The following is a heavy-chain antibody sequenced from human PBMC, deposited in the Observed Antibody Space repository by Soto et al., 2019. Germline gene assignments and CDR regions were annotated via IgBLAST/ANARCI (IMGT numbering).Heavy chain of an antibody. Sequence: PGGSLRLSCAASGFTFSTSWMNWVRQAPGKGLEWVADIKEDGSEKYYVDSLKGRFTISRDNAKNSLYLQMNSLRAEDTAVYYCARGDYYDRSFDSWGQGTLVTVYS. V-gene: IGHV3-7*03. CDR2: IKEDGSEK. J-gene: IGHJ4*02. CDR1: GFTFSTSW. D-gene: IGHD3-22*01. CDR3: ARGDYYDRSFDS.